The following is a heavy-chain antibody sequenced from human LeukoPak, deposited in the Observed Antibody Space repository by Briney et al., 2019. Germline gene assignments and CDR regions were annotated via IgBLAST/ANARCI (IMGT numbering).Heavy chain of an antibody. V-gene: IGHV4-59*08. D-gene: IGHD6-19*01. CDR1: GGSIKSYY. Sequence: SETLSLTCTVSGGSIKSYYWSWIRQPPGKGLEWIGYIFYSGSTNYNPSLKSRVTISVDTSKNQFSLKLSSVTAADTAIYYCARRITTSGWYRDDYWGQGTLVTVSS. CDR3: ARRITTSGWYRDDY. J-gene: IGHJ4*02. CDR2: IFYSGST.